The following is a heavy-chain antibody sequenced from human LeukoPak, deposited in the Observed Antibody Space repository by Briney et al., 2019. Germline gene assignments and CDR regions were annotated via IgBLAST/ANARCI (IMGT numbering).Heavy chain of an antibody. CDR2: ITSSSSTM. D-gene: IGHD3-22*01. V-gene: IGHV3-48*01. CDR3: AKALKSSRGYGSGSKWYYYDSSGPYYFDY. CDR1: GLTFSTYS. Sequence: PGGSLRLSCAASGLTFSTYSMNWVRQAPGKGLEWVSYITSSSSTMFYADSVKGRFTISRDNAENSLYLQMNSLRAEDTALYYCAKALKSSRGYGSGSKWYYYDSSGPYYFDYWGQGTLVTVSS. J-gene: IGHJ4*02.